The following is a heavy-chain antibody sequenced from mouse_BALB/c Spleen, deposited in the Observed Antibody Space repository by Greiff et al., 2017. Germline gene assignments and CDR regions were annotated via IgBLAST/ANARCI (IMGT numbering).Heavy chain of an antibody. Sequence: VQLQQSGAELVRPGASVTLSCKASGYTFTDYEMHWVKQTPVHGLEWIGAIDPETGGTAYNQKFKDKATLTADKSSSTAYMQLSSLTSEDSAVYYCARPYDGYYDWGQGTLVTVSA. D-gene: IGHD2-3*01. CDR2: IDPETGGT. V-gene: IGHV1-15*01. CDR1: GYTFTDYE. CDR3: ARPYDGYYD. J-gene: IGHJ3*01.